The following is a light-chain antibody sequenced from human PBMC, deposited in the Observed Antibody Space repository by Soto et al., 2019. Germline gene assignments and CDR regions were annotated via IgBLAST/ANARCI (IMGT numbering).Light chain of an antibody. CDR1: RSNIGAGYD. CDR3: QSYDNSLSGSRV. V-gene: IGLV1-40*01. Sequence: QTVVTQPPSVSGAPGQRVTIPCTGSRSNIGAGYDVHWYQQLPGTAPKLLIYGTNNRPSGVPDRFSGSKSGMSASLAITGLQAADEANYYCQSYDNSLSGSRVFGGGTKVTVL. CDR2: GTN. J-gene: IGLJ3*02.